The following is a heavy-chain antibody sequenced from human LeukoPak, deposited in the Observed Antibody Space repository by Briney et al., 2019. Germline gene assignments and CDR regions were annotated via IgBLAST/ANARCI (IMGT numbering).Heavy chain of an antibody. V-gene: IGHV4-34*01. CDR1: GGSFSGYY. CDR2: INHSGNT. CDR3: ARGCFESRQQWLVRGNWFDP. D-gene: IGHD6-19*01. Sequence: SETLSLTCAVYGGSFSGYYWSWVRQPPGKGVEWIGEINHSGNTNYNPSLKSRVTLSVDTSKNQFSLKLSSVTAADTAVYYCARGCFESRQQWLVRGNWFDPWGQGTLVTVSS. J-gene: IGHJ5*02.